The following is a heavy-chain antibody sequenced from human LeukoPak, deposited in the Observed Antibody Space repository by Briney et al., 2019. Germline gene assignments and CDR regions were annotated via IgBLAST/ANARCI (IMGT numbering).Heavy chain of an antibody. CDR1: GFTFSSYS. CDR3: AKPRIAARNYYYYMDV. D-gene: IGHD6-6*01. V-gene: IGHV3-48*04. Sequence: GGSLRLSCAASGFTFSSYSMSWVRQAPGKGLEWVSYISSSGSTIYYAASVKGRFTISRDNAKNSLYLQMNSLRAEDTAVYYCAKPRIAARNYYYYMDVWGKGTTVTVSS. J-gene: IGHJ6*03. CDR2: ISSSGSTI.